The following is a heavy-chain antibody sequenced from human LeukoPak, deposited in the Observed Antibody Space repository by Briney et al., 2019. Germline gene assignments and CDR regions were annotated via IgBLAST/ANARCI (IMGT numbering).Heavy chain of an antibody. J-gene: IGHJ4*01. V-gene: IGHV3-74*01. D-gene: IGHD3-16*01. CDR2: INSDGST. CDR1: GITFSSYA. CDR3: ATDGAYGLTH. Sequence: GGSLRLSCAASGITFSSYAMSGVRQAPGKGLEWVSHINSDGSTTYADSVKGRFTISRDNTKDMVYLQMNSLRAEDTAVYYCATDGAYGLTHWGQGTLVTVSS.